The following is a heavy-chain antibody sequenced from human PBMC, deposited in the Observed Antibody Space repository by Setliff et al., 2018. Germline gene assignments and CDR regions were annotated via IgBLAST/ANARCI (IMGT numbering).Heavy chain of an antibody. Sequence: SETLSLTCAVYGGSFSDYYWSWIRQPPGKGLEWIGYIYYSGSTNYNPSLKSRVTISVDTSKNQFSLKLSSVTAADTGVYYCARDSALHSYHYDSSGYLDYWGQGALVTVSS. D-gene: IGHD3-22*01. V-gene: IGHV4-59*01. CDR1: GGSFSDYY. CDR2: IYYSGST. J-gene: IGHJ4*02. CDR3: ARDSALHSYHYDSSGYLDY.